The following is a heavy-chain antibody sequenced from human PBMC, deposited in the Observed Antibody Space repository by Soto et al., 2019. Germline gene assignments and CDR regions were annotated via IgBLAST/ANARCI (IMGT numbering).Heavy chain of an antibody. CDR1: GFTFSSYG. J-gene: IGHJ6*02. D-gene: IGHD6-13*01. Sequence: PGGSLRLSCAASGFTFSSYGMHWVRQAPGKGLEWVAVIWYDGSNKYYADSVKGRFTISRDNSKNTLYLQMNSLRAEDTAVYYCARDGEQQLVPPYYYGMDVWGQGTTVTVSS. V-gene: IGHV3-33*01. CDR3: ARDGEQQLVPPYYYGMDV. CDR2: IWYDGSNK.